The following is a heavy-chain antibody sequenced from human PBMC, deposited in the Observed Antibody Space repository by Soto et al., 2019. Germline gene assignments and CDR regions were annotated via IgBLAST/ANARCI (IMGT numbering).Heavy chain of an antibody. CDR3: ARESSGWYEKSETFDY. CDR2: TYYRSKWYN. V-gene: IGHV6-1*01. D-gene: IGHD6-19*01. J-gene: IGHJ4*02. CDR1: GDSVSSNSAA. Sequence: SQTLSLTCVISGDSVSSNSAAWNWIRQSPSRGLEWLGRTYYRSKWYNDYAVSVKSRITINPDTSKNQFSLQLNSVTPEDTAVYYCARESSGWYEKSETFDYWGQGTLVTVSS.